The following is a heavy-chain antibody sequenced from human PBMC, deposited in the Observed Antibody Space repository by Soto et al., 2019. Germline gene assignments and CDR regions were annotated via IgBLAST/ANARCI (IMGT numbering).Heavy chain of an antibody. Sequence: QVTLKESGPVLVKPTETLTLTCTVSGFSLRNARMGVSWIHHPPGKALEWLAHILSSDEKSYNTSLRGRVTLSKDTSKSQVVLTMTYVDPVDTATYFCARMLAVNYYYYYVDAWGEGTTVTVSS. V-gene: IGHV2-26*01. CDR3: ARMLAVNYYYYYVDA. J-gene: IGHJ6*03. D-gene: IGHD3-22*01. CDR1: GFSLRNARMG. CDR2: ILSSDEK.